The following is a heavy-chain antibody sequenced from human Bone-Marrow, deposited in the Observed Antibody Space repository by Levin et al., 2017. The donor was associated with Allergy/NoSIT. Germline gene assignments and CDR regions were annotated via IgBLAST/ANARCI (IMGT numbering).Heavy chain of an antibody. D-gene: IGHD4-17*01. J-gene: IGHJ4*02. CDR2: IWYDGSNK. CDR3: ARNDYGDSYFDY. CDR1: GFTFSSYG. Sequence: GGSLRLSCAASGFTFSSYGMHWVRQAPGKGLEWVAVIWYDGSNKYYADSVKGRFTISRDNSKNTLYLQMNSLRAEDTAVYYCARNDYGDSYFDYWGQGTLVTVSS. V-gene: IGHV3-33*01.